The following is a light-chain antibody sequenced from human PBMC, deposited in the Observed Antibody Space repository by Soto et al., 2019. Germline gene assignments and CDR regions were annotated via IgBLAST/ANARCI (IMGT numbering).Light chain of an antibody. CDR2: DVS. J-gene: IGLJ1*01. Sequence: QSALTQPASVSGSPGQSITISCTGTSSDVGGYNYVSWYQQHPGKAPKLMIYDVSNRPSGVSNRFSVSKSGNTASLTISGLQAEDEADYYCSSYTSSDTYVFGTGTKLTVL. V-gene: IGLV2-14*01. CDR3: SSYTSSDTYV. CDR1: SSDVGGYNY.